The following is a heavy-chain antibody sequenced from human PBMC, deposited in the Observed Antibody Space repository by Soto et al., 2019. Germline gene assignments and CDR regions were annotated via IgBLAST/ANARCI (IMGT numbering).Heavy chain of an antibody. CDR1: GGSISRYD. CDR2: LYYNGST. J-gene: IGHJ6*02. V-gene: IGHV4-59*01. CDR3: ARDLWGYCGTDCYPLDV. Sequence: SESLSLTCTVSGGSISRYDGSWIRQPPGKGLEWIGYLYYNGSTIYNPSLKSRVTISVDTSKNQFSLKLNSVTAADTVVYYCARDLWGYCGTDCYPLDVWGQGTTVTVSS. D-gene: IGHD2-21*02.